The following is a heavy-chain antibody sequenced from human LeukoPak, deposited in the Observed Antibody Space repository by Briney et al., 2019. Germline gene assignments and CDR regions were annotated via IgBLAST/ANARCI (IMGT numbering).Heavy chain of an antibody. J-gene: IGHJ4*02. CDR1: GFTFSNAW. CDR3: TTAQYCGSTSCYFDY. V-gene: IGHV3-15*01. CDR2: IKSKTDGGTT. D-gene: IGHD2-2*01. Sequence: GGSLRLSCAASGFTFSNAWMSWVRQAPGKGLEWVGRIKSKTDGGTTDYAAPVKGRFTISRDDSKNTLYLQMNSLKTEDTAVYYCTTAQYCGSTSCYFDYWGQGTLVTVSS.